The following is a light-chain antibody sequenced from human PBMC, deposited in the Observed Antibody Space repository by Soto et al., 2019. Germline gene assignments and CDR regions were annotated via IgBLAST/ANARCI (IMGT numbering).Light chain of an antibody. V-gene: IGKV3-20*01. CDR2: GAS. CDR3: QQYGSSPMT. CDR1: QSVSSNY. J-gene: IGKJ5*01. Sequence: EIVLTQSPGTLSLSPGERATLSCRASQSVSSNYLAWYQRKPGQAPRLLIYGASSRATGIPDRFSGSGSGTDFTLTISRLEPEDFAVYYCQQYGSSPMTFGQGTRLENK.